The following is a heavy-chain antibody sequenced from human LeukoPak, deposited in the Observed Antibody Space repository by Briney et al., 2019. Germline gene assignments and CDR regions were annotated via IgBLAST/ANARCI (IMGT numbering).Heavy chain of an antibody. Sequence: SETLSLTCTISNGSISDDYWSWIRQPPGKGLEWIGYIYYSGSTNYSPSLRSRVTISVDRSENQVSLILSSLTAADTAIYYCARSAAGHQYYFDYWGRGTLVTVSS. CDR2: IYYSGST. CDR1: NGSISDDY. V-gene: IGHV4-59*01. J-gene: IGHJ4*02. D-gene: IGHD2-2*01. CDR3: ARSAAGHQYYFDY.